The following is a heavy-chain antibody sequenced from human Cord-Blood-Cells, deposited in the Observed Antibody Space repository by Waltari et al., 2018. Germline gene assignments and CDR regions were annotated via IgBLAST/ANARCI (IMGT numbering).Heavy chain of an antibody. CDR2: INPNSGCT. CDR1: GYTFPGYY. V-gene: IGHV1-2*04. J-gene: IGHJ5*02. CDR3: ARAGGYCSSTSCHYNWFDP. Sequence: QVQLVQSGAEVKKPGASVKVSCKASGYTFPGYYMHWVRPAPGQGTEWMGWINPNSGCTNYSQNFQGWVTMTRDTSISTAYMELSRLRSDDTAVYYCARAGGYCSSTSCHYNWFDPWGQGTLVTVSS. D-gene: IGHD2-2*01.